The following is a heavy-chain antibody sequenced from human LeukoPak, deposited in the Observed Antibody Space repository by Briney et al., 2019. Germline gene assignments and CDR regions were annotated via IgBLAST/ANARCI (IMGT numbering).Heavy chain of an antibody. J-gene: IGHJ6*02. CDR2: ISWNSGSI. V-gene: IGHV3-9*01. Sequence: GRSLRLSCAASGFTFDDYAMHWVRQAPGKGLEWVSGISWNSGSIGYADSVKGRFTISRDNAKNSLYLQMNSLRAEDTALYYCAKGLYGDYGGDYYYGMDVWGQGTTVTVSS. CDR1: GFTFDDYA. CDR3: AKGLYGDYGGDYYYGMDV. D-gene: IGHD4-17*01.